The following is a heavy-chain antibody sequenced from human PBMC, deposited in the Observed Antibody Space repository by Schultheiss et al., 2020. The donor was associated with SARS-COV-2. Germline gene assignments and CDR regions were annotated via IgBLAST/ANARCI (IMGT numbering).Heavy chain of an antibody. CDR1: GFTFSSYS. V-gene: IGHV4-34*01. J-gene: IGHJ4*02. D-gene: IGHD3-16*01. CDR3: ARAYASQRADYFDY. CDR2: INHSGST. Sequence: GSLRLSCAASGFTFSSYSMNWVRQAPGKGLEWIGEINHSGSTNYNPSLKSRVTISVDTSKNQFSLKLSSVTAADTAVYYCARAYASQRADYFDYWGQGTLVTVSS.